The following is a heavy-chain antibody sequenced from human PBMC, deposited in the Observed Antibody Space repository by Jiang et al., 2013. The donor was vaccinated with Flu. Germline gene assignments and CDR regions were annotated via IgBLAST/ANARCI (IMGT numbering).Heavy chain of an antibody. D-gene: IGHD2-8*01. Sequence: YISSSSTIYYADSVKGRXTXSRDNAKNSLYLQMNSLRAEDTAVYYCARDWVYYFDYWGQGTLVTVSS. J-gene: IGHJ4*02. CDR2: ISSSSTI. V-gene: IGHV3-69-1*01. CDR3: ARDWVYYFDY.